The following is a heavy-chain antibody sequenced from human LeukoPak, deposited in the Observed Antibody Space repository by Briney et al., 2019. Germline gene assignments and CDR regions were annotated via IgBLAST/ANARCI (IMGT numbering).Heavy chain of an antibody. V-gene: IGHV3-21*01. J-gene: IGHJ4*02. CDR3: ARDKDGYFLNYYFDY. Sequence: PGGSLRLSCAASGFTFNSYGMHWVRQAPGKGLEWVSSISSSSSYIYYADSVKGRFTISRDNAKNSLYLQMNSLRAEDTAVYYCARDKDGYFLNYYFDYWSQGTLVTVSS. CDR2: ISSSSSYI. D-gene: IGHD5-24*01. CDR1: GFTFNSYG.